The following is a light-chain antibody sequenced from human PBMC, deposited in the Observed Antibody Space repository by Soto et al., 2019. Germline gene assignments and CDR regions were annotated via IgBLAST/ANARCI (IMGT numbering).Light chain of an antibody. CDR1: QRVAKF. V-gene: IGKV3-11*01. CDR3: HQRTNWPLT. Sequence: EIVLTQSPDTLSLSPGERATLSCRASQRVAKFLAWYQQKGGQPPRLLIFDASTRATGVPGRFNGSGSGTALTLTISSREHEDFAVYYCHQRTNWPLTFGVGTKVEVK. J-gene: IGKJ4*01. CDR2: DAS.